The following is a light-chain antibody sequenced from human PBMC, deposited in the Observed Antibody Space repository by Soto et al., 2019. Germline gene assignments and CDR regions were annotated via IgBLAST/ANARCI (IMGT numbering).Light chain of an antibody. CDR3: QQNSDSPQT. CDR1: ESVDSNY. V-gene: IGKV3-20*01. Sequence: EIVLTQSPGTLSLSPGERATLSCRATESVDSNYLAWSQQKPGQAPRLLIYGAASRATGTPDRFSGSGSGKDFILTISRLDPEDSAVYYCQQNSDSPQTFGQGTKVEIK. CDR2: GAA. J-gene: IGKJ1*01.